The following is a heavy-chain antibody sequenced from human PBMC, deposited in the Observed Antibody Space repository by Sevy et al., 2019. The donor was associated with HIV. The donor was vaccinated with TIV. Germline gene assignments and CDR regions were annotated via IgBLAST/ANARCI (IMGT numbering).Heavy chain of an antibody. D-gene: IGHD4-4*01. CDR3: AKDPGYSKQYYFDY. V-gene: IGHV3-23*01. CDR1: GFTFSSYA. J-gene: IGHJ4*02. Sequence: GGSLRLSCAASGFTFSSYAMSWVRQAPGKGLEWVSAISGSGGSTYYADSVKGRFTISRDNSKNTLYLQMNSLRAEDTAVHYCAKDPGYSKQYYFDYWGQGTLVTVSS. CDR2: ISGSGGST.